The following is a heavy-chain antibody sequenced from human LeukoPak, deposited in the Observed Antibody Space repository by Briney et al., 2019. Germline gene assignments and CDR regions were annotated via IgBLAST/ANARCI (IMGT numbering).Heavy chain of an antibody. D-gene: IGHD6-6*01. V-gene: IGHV3-33*08. CDR1: GFTFSSYG. Sequence: GRSLRLSCAASGFTFSSYGMHWVRQAPGKGLEWVAVIWYDGSNKYYADSVKGRFTISRDNSKNTLYLQMNSLRAEDTAVYYCARDSSTYSSSSAFDYWGQGTLVTVSS. J-gene: IGHJ4*02. CDR2: IWYDGSNK. CDR3: ARDSSTYSSSSAFDY.